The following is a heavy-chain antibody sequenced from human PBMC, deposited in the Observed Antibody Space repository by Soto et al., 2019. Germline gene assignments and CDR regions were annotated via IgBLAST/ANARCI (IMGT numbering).Heavy chain of an antibody. V-gene: IGHV4-31*03. CDR2: IYYSGST. J-gene: IGHJ6*02. CDR3: ARDLQYSRLFYGLDV. CDR1: GGSISSGGYY. D-gene: IGHD6-13*01. Sequence: SETLSLTCTVSGGSISSGGYYWSWIRQHPGKGLEWIGYIYYSGSTYYNPSLKSRVTISVDTSKNQFSLKLSSVTAADTAVYYCARDLQYSRLFYGLDVWGQGTTVTVSS.